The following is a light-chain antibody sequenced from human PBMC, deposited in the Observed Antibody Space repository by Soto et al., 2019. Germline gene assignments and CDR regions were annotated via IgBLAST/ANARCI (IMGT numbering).Light chain of an antibody. CDR3: QPYNPSST. V-gene: IGKV1-5*01. Sequence: DIQMTQSPSTLSASVGDTVTVTCRASQSVSGWLAWYQQKPGEAPKLLIYDASALPRGVQSRFRGSGSGTEFTLTIRSLKPDEFATYYRQPYNPSSTVGQGTRREI. J-gene: IGKJ5*01. CDR1: QSVSGW. CDR2: DAS.